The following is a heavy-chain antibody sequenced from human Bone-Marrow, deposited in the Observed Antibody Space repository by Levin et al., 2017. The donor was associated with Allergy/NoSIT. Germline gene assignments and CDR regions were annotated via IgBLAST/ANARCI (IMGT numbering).Heavy chain of an antibody. J-gene: IGHJ1*01. CDR3: ARGDYDILNGFYLGDYFQH. CDR1: GGSISSTNW. Sequence: SQTLSLTCAVSGGSISSTNWWSWVRQPPGKGLEWIGEIYHSGGTNLNPSLKSRVTISVDKSKNQFSLKLTSVTAADTAVYYCARGDYDILNGFYLGDYFQHWGQGTLVTVSS. D-gene: IGHD3-9*01. V-gene: IGHV4-4*02. CDR2: IYHSGGT.